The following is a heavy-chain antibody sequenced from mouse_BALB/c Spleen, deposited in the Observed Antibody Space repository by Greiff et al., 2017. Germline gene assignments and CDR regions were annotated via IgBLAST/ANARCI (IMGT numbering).Heavy chain of an antibody. CDR1: GFTFNTYA. CDR3: VRQKDTYYYAMDY. J-gene: IGHJ4*01. CDR2: IRSKSNNYAT. D-gene: IGHD5-1-1*01. Sequence: EVKLVESGGGLVQPKGSLKLSCAASGFTFNTYAMNWVRQAPGKGLEWVARIRSKSNNYATYYADSVKDRFTISRDDSQSMLYLQMNNLKTEDTAMYYCVRQKDTYYYAMDYWGQGTSVTVSS. V-gene: IGHV10-1*02.